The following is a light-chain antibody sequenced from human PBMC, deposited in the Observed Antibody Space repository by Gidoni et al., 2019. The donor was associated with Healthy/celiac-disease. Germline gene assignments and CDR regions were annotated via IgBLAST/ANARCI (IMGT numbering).Light chain of an antibody. CDR1: ALPKQY. Sequence: SYELTQPPSVSVSPGQTASITCSGDALPKQYAYWYQQKPGQAPVLVIYKDSERPSGISGRFSGSSSGTTVTLTISGVQAEDEADYYCQSADSSGTPVVFGGGTKLTVL. V-gene: IGLV3-25*03. CDR2: KDS. CDR3: QSADSSGTPVV. J-gene: IGLJ2*01.